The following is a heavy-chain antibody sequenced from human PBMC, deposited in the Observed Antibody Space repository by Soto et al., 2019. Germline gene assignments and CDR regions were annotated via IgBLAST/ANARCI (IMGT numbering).Heavy chain of an antibody. CDR1: GYNFFDYG. CDR2: VSPKSGNT. J-gene: IGHJ1*01. D-gene: IGHD1-1*01. V-gene: IGHV1-18*01. CDR3: ARGRTVSSIGPLLV. Sequence: QIQLVQSGAEVKKPGASVTVSCKASGYNFFDYGVSWVRQAPGQGLARMGWVSPKSGNTDYARKVQGRVTMTTDISTSTAYMELRGLISDDTGVYYCARGRTVSSIGPLLVWGQGTLVSVSS.